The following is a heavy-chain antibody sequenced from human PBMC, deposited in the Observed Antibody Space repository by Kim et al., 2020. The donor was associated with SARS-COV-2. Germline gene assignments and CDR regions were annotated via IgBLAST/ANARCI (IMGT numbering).Heavy chain of an antibody. CDR2: IFVGSGNT. V-gene: IGHV1-58*02. CDR3: AADIPVAAAGPHYYYGMDV. CDR1: GFTFTSSA. Sequence: SVKVSCKASGFTFTSSAMQWVRQARGQRLEWIGWIFVGSGNTHYAQKFQERVTITRDMSTSTAYMELSSLRSEDTAVYYCAADIPVAAAGPHYYYGMDVWGQGTTVTVSS. J-gene: IGHJ6*02. D-gene: IGHD6-13*01.